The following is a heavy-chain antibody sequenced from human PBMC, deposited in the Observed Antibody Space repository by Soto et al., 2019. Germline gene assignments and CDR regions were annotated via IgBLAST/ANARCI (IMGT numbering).Heavy chain of an antibody. D-gene: IGHD2-8*01. Sequence: QVQLQESGPGLVKPSETLSLTCTVSGGSISSYYWRWIRQPPGKGLEWIGYIYYSGSTNYNPSLKSRVTRSVDTSKNQFSLKRSSVTAADTAVYYCARDIMGTNYYYYGMDVWGQGTTVTVSS. CDR1: GGSISSYY. J-gene: IGHJ6*02. CDR2: IYYSGST. CDR3: ARDIMGTNYYYYGMDV. V-gene: IGHV4-59*01.